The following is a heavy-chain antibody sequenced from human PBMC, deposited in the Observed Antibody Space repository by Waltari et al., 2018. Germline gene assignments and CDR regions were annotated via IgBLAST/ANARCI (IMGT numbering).Heavy chain of an antibody. D-gene: IGHD6-19*01. V-gene: IGHV4-39*07. CDR1: GDSISNNNHY. CDR3: ARNQRGWFDAFDI. CDR2: LHYIGDT. J-gene: IGHJ3*02. Sequence: QLQEPGSRLVEPSETLALTCTSSGDSISNNNHYWGWIRQPQGTGLEWIGSLHYIGDTYYSSSLKSRVIISVDTSNNQFSLRLTSVTAADTAIYFCARNQRGWFDAFDIWGQGTAVTVSS.